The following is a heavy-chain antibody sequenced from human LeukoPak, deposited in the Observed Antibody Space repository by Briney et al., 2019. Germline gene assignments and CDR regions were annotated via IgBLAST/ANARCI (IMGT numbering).Heavy chain of an antibody. J-gene: IGHJ4*02. V-gene: IGHV1-2*06. CDR1: GYTFTEYY. D-gene: IGHD2-21*01. CDR3: ARGALGAYCGGDCFVFDY. CDR2: INPNSGDT. Sequence: ASVKVSCKASGYTFTEYYMHWVRQAPGQGLEWMGRINPNSGDTNYAQRFQGRVTMTRDTSISTAYMELSRLRSDDTAVYYCARGALGAYCGGDCFVFDYWGQGTLVTVSS.